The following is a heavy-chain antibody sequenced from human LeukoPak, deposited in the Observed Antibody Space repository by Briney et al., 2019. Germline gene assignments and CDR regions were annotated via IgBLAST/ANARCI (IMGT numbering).Heavy chain of an antibody. CDR3: ARAGGGYSLDY. CDR2: LYYSGST. V-gene: IGHV4-59*01. CDR1: DGSISSYY. Sequence: SETLSLTCTVSDGSISSYYWTWIRQPPGKGLEWIGYLYYSGSTNYNPSLKSRVTISVDTSKNQFSLKLTSVTAADTAVYYCARAGGGYSLDYWGQGTLVTVSS. D-gene: IGHD6-13*01. J-gene: IGHJ4*02.